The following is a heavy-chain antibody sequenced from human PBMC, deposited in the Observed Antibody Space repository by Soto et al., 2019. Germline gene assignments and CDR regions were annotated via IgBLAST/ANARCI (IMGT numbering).Heavy chain of an antibody. CDR3: ARDIRGYSRAFDY. CDR1: GDSVNSENYY. CDR2: AHSSGRT. D-gene: IGHD5-18*01. Sequence: SETLSLTCSVSGDSVNSENYYWTWIRQSPGRGLEWIGYAHSSGRTNYNPSLKSRVTISVETPMNQFSLKLTSVTAADTAVYYCARDIRGYSRAFDYWGQGTLVTVSS. V-gene: IGHV4-61*01. J-gene: IGHJ4*02.